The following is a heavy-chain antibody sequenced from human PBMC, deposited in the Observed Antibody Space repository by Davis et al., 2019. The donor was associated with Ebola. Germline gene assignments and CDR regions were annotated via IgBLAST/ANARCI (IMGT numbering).Heavy chain of an antibody. V-gene: IGHV4-34*01. J-gene: IGHJ6*02. D-gene: IGHD6-6*01. CDR1: GGSFSGYY. CDR3: ARVKGRSSSTYYYYYGMDV. CDR2: INHSGST. Sequence: SETLSLTCAVYGGSFSGYYWSWIRPPPGKGLEWIGEINHSGSTNYNPSLKSRVTISVDTSKNQFSLKLSSVTAADTAVYYCARVKGRSSSTYYYYYGMDVWGQGTTVTVSS.